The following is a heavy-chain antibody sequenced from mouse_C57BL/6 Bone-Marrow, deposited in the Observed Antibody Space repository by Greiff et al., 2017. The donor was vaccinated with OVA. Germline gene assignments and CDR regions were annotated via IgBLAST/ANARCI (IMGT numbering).Heavy chain of an antibody. D-gene: IGHD2-2*01. CDR2: ISYDGSN. J-gene: IGHJ2*01. CDR1: GYSITSGYY. Sequence: DVHLVESGPGLVKPSQSLSLTCSVTGYSITSGYYWNWIRQFPGNKLEWMGYISYDGSNNYNPSLKNRISITRDTSKNQFFLKLNSVTTEDTATYYCARGTMVTYWGQGTTLTVSS. V-gene: IGHV3-6*01. CDR3: ARGTMVTY.